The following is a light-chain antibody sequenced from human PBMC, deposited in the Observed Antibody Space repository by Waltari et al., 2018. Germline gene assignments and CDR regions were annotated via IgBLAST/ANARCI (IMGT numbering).Light chain of an antibody. CDR3: QQCGSSVMYT. V-gene: IGKV3-20*01. CDR1: QRLSKNY. Sequence: EVVLTQSPGTLSLSPGERATLSCRASQRLSKNYLAWYHQKPGQAPRLLIYGASNRAACIPDRFTGSGSGTDFPLTISRLEPEDFAVYYCQQCGSSVMYTFSKGTKLEIK. J-gene: IGKJ2*01. CDR2: GAS.